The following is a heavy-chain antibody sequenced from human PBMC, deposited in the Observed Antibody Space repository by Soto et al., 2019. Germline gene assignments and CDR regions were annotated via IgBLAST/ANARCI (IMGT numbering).Heavy chain of an antibody. CDR2: IYPGDADT. CDR1: GYSFNTNW. Sequence: GESLKISCKGSGYSFNTNWIAWVRQMPGKGLEWMGIIYPGDADTRYSPSFQGQVTISADKSISTAYLQWSSLKASDTAMYYCAKQEIVYTAVASLRAIDVWGQRTTVTVSS. CDR3: AKQEIVYTAVASLRAIDV. D-gene: IGHD5-18*01. V-gene: IGHV5-51*01. J-gene: IGHJ6*02.